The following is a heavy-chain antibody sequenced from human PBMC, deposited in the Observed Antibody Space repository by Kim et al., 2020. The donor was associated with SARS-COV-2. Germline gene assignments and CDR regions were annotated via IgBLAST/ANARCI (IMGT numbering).Heavy chain of an antibody. CDR2: IWYDGSNK. V-gene: IGHV3-33*01. Sequence: GGSLRLSCAASGFTFSSYGMHWVRQAPGKGLEWVAVIWYDGSNKYYADSVKGRFTISRDNSKNTLYLQMNSLRAEDTAVYYCARDQGVVRGVILPWYFDLWGRGTLVTVSS. D-gene: IGHD3-10*01. CDR3: ARDQGVVRGVILPWYFDL. CDR1: GFTFSSYG. J-gene: IGHJ2*01.